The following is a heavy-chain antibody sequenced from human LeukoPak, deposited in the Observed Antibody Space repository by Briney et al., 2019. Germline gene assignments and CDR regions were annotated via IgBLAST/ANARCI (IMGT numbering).Heavy chain of an antibody. CDR2: INHSGST. D-gene: IGHD3-10*01. CDR3: ARGIRGVNIGYYYYYMDV. J-gene: IGHJ6*03. CDR1: GGSFSGYY. Sequence: SETLSLTCAVYGGSFSGYYWSWIRQPPGKGLEWIGEINHSGSTNYNPSLKSRVTISVDTSKNQFSLKLSSVTAADTAVYYCARGIRGVNIGYYYYYMDVWGKGTTVTVSS. V-gene: IGHV4-34*01.